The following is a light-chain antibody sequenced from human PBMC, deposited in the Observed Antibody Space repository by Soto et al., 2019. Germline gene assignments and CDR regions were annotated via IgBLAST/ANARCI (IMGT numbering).Light chain of an antibody. CDR1: QSVSDY. Sequence: EIVMTQSPATLSVSPGERATLSCRASQSVSDYLAWYQQRPGQAPRLLIFGASTRATGFPARFSGSGSGTEFTLTISSLQSEDFAVYYCQQYKDWPHTFGQGTKWIS. CDR2: GAS. CDR3: QQYKDWPHT. V-gene: IGKV3-15*01. J-gene: IGKJ1*01.